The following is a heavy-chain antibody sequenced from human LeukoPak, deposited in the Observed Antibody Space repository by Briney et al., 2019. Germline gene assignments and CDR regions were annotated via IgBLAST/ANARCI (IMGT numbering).Heavy chain of an antibody. D-gene: IGHD3-3*01. CDR1: GSTFSSYG. J-gene: IGHJ4*02. V-gene: IGHV3-30*18. CDR3: AKDLLSDFWSGYYWGGVDY. CDR2: ISYDGSNK. Sequence: PGGSLRLSCAASGSTFSSYGMHWVRQAPGKGLEWVAVISYDGSNKYYADSVKGRFTISRDNSKNTLYLQMNSLRAEDTAVYYCAKDLLSDFWSGYYWGGVDYWGQGTLVTVSS.